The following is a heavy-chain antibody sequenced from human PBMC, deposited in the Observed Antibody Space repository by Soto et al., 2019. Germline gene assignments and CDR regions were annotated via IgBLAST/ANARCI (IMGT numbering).Heavy chain of an antibody. V-gene: IGHV4-34*01. CDR3: ARGAARIAARRVLDY. D-gene: IGHD6-6*01. CDR1: GGSFSGYY. J-gene: IGHJ4*02. Sequence: QVQLQQWGAGLLKPSDTLSLTCAVYGGSFSGYYWSWIRQPPGKGLEWIGEINHSGSSNYNPSHKSRVTISVVTSRTQFSLKLSSVTAADTAVYYCARGAARIAARRVLDYWGQGTLVTVSS. CDR2: INHSGSS.